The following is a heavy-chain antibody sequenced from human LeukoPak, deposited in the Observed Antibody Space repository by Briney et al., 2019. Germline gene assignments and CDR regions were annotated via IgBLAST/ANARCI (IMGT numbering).Heavy chain of an antibody. D-gene: IGHD5-12*01. J-gene: IGHJ6*03. V-gene: IGHV1-8*01. CDR3: ATGYSGYDYARIYYYYYMDV. CDR2: MNPNSGYT. Sequence: ASVKVSCKASGYTFTSYDINWVRQATGQGLEWMGWMNPNSGYTGYAQKFQGRVTMTRNTSISTAYMELSSLRSEDTAVYYCATGYSGYDYARIYYYYYMDVWGKGTTVTISS. CDR1: GYTFTSYD.